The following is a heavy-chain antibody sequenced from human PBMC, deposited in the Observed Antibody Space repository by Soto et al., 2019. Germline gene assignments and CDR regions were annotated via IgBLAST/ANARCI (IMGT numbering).Heavy chain of an antibody. CDR3: ASYPGSIVVVVAAKVGSDAFDI. V-gene: IGHV3-23*01. CDR1: GFTFSSYA. D-gene: IGHD2-15*01. J-gene: IGHJ3*02. Sequence: GGSLRLSCAASGFTFSSYAMSWVRQAPGKGLEWVSAISGSGGSTYYADSVKGRFTISRDNSKNTLYLQMNSLRAEDTAVYYCASYPGSIVVVVAAKVGSDAFDIWGQGTMVTVSS. CDR2: ISGSGGST.